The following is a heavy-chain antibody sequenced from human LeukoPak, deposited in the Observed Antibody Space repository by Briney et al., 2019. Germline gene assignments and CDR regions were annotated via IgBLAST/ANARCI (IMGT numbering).Heavy chain of an antibody. CDR1: GFTFSSYW. J-gene: IGHJ3*02. CDR3: ARERGSIAAAALDAFDI. Sequence: GGSLRLSCAASGFTFSSYWMSWVRQAPGKGLEWVANIKQAGSEKYYVDSVKGRFTISGDKARNSLYLQMNSMRAEDTAVYYCARERGSIAAAALDAFDIWGQGTMVTVSS. CDR2: IKQAGSEK. V-gene: IGHV3-7*03. D-gene: IGHD6-13*01.